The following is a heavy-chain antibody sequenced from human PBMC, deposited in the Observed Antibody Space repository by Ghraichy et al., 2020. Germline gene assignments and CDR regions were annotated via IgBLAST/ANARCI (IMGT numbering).Heavy chain of an antibody. CDR2: INHSGST. CDR1: GGSFSGYY. J-gene: IGHJ5*02. CDR3: AMMTLAAAGLPA. D-gene: IGHD6-13*01. V-gene: IGHV4-34*01. Sequence: SETLSLTCAVYGGSFSGYYWSWIRQPPGKGLEWIGEINHSGSTNYNPSLKSRVTISVDTSKNQFSLKLSSVTAADTAVYYCAMMTLAAAGLPAWGQGTLVTVSS.